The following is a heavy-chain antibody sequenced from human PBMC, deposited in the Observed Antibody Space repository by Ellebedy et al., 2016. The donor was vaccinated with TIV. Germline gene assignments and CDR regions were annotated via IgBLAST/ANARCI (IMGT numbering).Heavy chain of an antibody. J-gene: IGHJ5*02. CDR3: GRDAVTGNRRWDWLDP. Sequence: GESLKISCAASGFTFTSYAMTWVRQAPGKGLEWVSSVIHDGTITYYADSVKGRFTISRDNSRNTLYLQMNSLRAEDSAIYFCGRDAVTGNRRWDWLDPWGQGSLVTVSS. V-gene: IGHV3-23*01. CDR1: GFTFTSYA. CDR2: VIHDGTIT. D-gene: IGHD2-21*02.